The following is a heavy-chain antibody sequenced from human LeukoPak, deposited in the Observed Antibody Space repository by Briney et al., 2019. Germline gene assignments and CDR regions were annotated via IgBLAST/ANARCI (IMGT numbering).Heavy chain of an antibody. CDR2: IYTSGST. CDR1: GGSISSGSYY. D-gene: IGHD2-2*01. J-gene: IGHJ6*03. CDR3: ARGPGYCSSTSCYYYYYYMDV. V-gene: IGHV4-61*02. Sequence: SETLSLTCTGSGGSISSGSYYWSWIRQPAGKGLEWIGRIYTSGSTNYNPSLKSRVTISVDTSKNQFSLKLSSVTAADTAVYYCARGPGYCSSTSCYYYYYYMDVWGKGTTATVSS.